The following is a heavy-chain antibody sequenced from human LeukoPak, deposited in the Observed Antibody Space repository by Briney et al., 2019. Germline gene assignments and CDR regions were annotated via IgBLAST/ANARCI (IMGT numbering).Heavy chain of an antibody. CDR1: GFTFSNYW. J-gene: IGHJ4*02. CDR3: ARDKVVAAKASDY. Sequence: PGGSLRLSCAASGFTFSNYWMSWVRQAPGKGLQWVANINQDGSVKYYVESVKGRFTISRDNAKNSVYLQMNSLRAEDTAVYYCARDKVVAAKASDYWGQGTLVTVSS. D-gene: IGHD2-15*01. V-gene: IGHV3-7*01. CDR2: INQDGSVK.